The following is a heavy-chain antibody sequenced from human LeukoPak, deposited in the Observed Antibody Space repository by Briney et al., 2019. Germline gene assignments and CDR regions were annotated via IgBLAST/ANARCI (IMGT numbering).Heavy chain of an antibody. CDR2: ITSSGTYI. CDR3: ARNLIPEQLVVNF. D-gene: IGHD6-13*01. J-gene: IGHJ4*02. V-gene: IGHV3-21*04. Sequence: GGSLRLSCATSGFTFNNYNMNWVRQAPGRALEWVSSITSSGTYIFYADSVKGRFTISRDNAKNSLYLQMNSLRAEDTAVYYCARNLIPEQLVVNFWGQGTLVTVSS. CDR1: GFTFNNYN.